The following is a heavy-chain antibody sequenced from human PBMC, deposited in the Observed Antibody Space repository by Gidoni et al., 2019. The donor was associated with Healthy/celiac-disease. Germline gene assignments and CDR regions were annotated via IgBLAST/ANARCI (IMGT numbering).Heavy chain of an antibody. CDR2: ISGSGGST. V-gene: IGHV3-23*01. J-gene: IGHJ4*02. D-gene: IGHD6-19*01. CDR1: GFTFSSYA. Sequence: EVQLLESGGGLVQPGGSLRLACAASGFTFSSYAMSWVRQAPGKGLAWVSAISGSGGSTYHADSVKGRFTISRDNSKNTLYLQMNSLRAEDTAVYYCAKRSSGLTKEYYFDYWGQGTLVTVSS. CDR3: AKRSSGLTKEYYFDY.